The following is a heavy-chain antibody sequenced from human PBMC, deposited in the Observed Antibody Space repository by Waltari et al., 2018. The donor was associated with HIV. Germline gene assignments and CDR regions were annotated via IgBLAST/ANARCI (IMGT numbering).Heavy chain of an antibody. CDR3: AKDYFVVVTAAGPFDP. Sequence: QVKLVVSGGGVVKPGRSPRLRGGAPGFGFSYIGLHGARQAPGKGLEWVAVISYDGSNKYYADSVKGRFTISRDNSKNTLYLQMNSLRAEDTAVYYCAKDYFVVVTAAGPFDPWGQGTLVTVSS. CDR2: ISYDGSNK. D-gene: IGHD2-21*02. V-gene: IGHV3-30*18. CDR1: GFGFSYIG. J-gene: IGHJ5*02.